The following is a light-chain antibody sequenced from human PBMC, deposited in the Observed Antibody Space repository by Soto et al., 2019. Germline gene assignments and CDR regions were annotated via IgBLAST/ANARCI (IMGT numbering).Light chain of an antibody. CDR1: QDIGSW. Sequence: DIQMTQSPSSVSASVGDRVTITCRASQDIGSWLAWYQQKPGKAPKFLIYAASTLQSGVPSRFSGSGSGTEFTLTISNLQPEDFATYFCQQAYSWPITFGQGTRLEIK. J-gene: IGKJ5*01. CDR3: QQAYSWPIT. CDR2: AAS. V-gene: IGKV1-12*01.